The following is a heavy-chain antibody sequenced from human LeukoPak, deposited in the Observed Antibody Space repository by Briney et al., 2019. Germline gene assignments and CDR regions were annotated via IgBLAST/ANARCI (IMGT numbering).Heavy chain of an antibody. Sequence: GASVKVSCKASGYTFTGYYIQWVPQAPGQGLECVGWINPNSGGTSYAQKFQGRVTMTRDTSISTAYMELSRLRSDDTAVYYCARGGSGSYFSWLDPWGQGTLVTVSS. V-gene: IGHV1-2*02. J-gene: IGHJ5*02. CDR1: GYTFTGYY. CDR3: ARGGSGSYFSWLDP. D-gene: IGHD3-10*01. CDR2: INPNSGGT.